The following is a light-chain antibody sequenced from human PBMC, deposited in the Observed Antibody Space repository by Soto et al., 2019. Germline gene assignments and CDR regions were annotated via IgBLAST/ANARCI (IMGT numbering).Light chain of an antibody. V-gene: IGKV1-39*01. CDR1: QSIRSY. Sequence: DIQMTQSPSSLSASVVDRVTITCRASQSIRSYLNWYQQKPGKAPKLLIYAASSLQCGVTSRFSGSGSGTDFTITISSLPPEDFATYSCQQSDSTLTWTFGQGTKVESK. CDR2: AAS. CDR3: QQSDSTLTWT. J-gene: IGKJ1*01.